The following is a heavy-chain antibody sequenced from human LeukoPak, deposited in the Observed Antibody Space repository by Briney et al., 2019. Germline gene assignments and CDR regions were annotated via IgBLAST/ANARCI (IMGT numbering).Heavy chain of an antibody. CDR1: GFTFDDYG. J-gene: IGHJ6*03. CDR2: INWNGGST. CDR3: ARTITGYRPYYYYYMDV. V-gene: IGHV3-20*04. D-gene: IGHD1-20*01. Sequence: PGGSLRLSCAASGFTFDDYGMSWVRQAPGKGLEWVSGINWNGGSTGYADSVKGRFTIPRDNAKNSLYLQMNSLRAEDTALYYCARTITGYRPYYYYYMDVWGKGATVTVSS.